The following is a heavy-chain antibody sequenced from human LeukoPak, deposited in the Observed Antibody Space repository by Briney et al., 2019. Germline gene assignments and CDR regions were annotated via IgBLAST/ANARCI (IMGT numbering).Heavy chain of an antibody. Sequence: GGSLRLSCVASGFTFSGYEMNWVRRAPGKGLEWVSYISSSGRTIYYVDSVKGRFAISRDNADNSLFLQMNSLRAEDTAVYYCAGHTYTYMVWGQGTLVTVSS. D-gene: IGHD5-18*01. CDR3: AGHTYTYMV. J-gene: IGHJ4*02. CDR2: ISSSGRTI. CDR1: GFTFSGYE. V-gene: IGHV3-48*03.